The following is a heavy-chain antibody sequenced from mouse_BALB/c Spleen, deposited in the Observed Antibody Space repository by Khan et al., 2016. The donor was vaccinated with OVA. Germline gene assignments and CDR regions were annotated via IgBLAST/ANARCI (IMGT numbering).Heavy chain of an antibody. CDR1: GYTFTEYT. CDR3: ARDARRY. V-gene: IGHV1-18*01. Sequence: VQLKESGPELVKPGASVKISCKTSGYTFTEYTLHWVKQRLGKSLEWIGVINPKNGVTSYNQKFKGRATLTVDKSYSTAYLEFRSLTSEDSAVYYCARDARRYWGQGTSVTASS. J-gene: IGHJ4*01. CDR2: INPKNGVT.